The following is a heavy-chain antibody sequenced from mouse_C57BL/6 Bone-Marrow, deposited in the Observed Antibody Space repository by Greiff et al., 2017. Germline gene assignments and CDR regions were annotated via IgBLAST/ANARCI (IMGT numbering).Heavy chain of an antibody. CDR1: GYTFTSYW. V-gene: IGHV1-61*01. J-gene: IGHJ4*01. Sequence: QVQLQQPGAELVRPGSSVKLSCKASGYTFTSYWMDWVKQRPGQGLEWIGNIYPSDSETHYNQKFKDKATLTVDKSSSTAYMQLSSLTSEDSAVYYSARGDYYSSKRGYYAMDYWGQGTSVTVSS. D-gene: IGHD1-1*01. CDR3: ARGDYYSSKRGYYAMDY. CDR2: IYPSDSET.